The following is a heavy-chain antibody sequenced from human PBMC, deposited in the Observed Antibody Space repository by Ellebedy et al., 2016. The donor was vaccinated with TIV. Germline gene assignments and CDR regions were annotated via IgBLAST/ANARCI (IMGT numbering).Heavy chain of an antibody. Sequence: GESLKISCAASGFTFSSYALTWVRQTPGKGLEWVSSISGGGDSAYYTDSVQCRFTISRDNSKNTLYLQMNSLTADDTAVYKCAKAGYNYNVRNNWFDSWGQGILVTVST. V-gene: IGHV3-23*01. D-gene: IGHD3-10*01. J-gene: IGHJ5*01. CDR1: GFTFSSYA. CDR2: ISGGGDSA. CDR3: AKAGYNYNVRNNWFDS.